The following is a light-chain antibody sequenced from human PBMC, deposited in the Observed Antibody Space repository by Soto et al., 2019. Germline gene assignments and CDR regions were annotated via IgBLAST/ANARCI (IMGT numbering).Light chain of an antibody. Sequence: EIVMTQSPATLSVTPGERATLSCRASQSVSSSLAWYQQKPGQAPRLLIYSTSTRAIGIPARFSGSGSGTEFTLTINSLQSEDFAVYYCQQYIYWPRTFGQGTKVDIK. J-gene: IGKJ1*01. V-gene: IGKV3-15*01. CDR2: STS. CDR3: QQYIYWPRT. CDR1: QSVSSS.